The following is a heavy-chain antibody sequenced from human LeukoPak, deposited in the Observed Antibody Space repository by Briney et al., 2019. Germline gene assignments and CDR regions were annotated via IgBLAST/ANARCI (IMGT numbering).Heavy chain of an antibody. D-gene: IGHD6-19*01. CDR1: AFIFSKHS. V-gene: IGHV3-7*01. J-gene: IGHJ4*02. CDR2: VKEDGSDK. CDR3: ARALQRYISGWYEFDY. Sequence: GGSLRLSCAASAFIFSKHSMTWVRQAPGKGLEWVANVKEDGSDKFYVDSVKGRFSISRDNAKNSLYLQMNSLRVEDTAISCCARALQRYISGWYEFDYWGQGTLVTVSS.